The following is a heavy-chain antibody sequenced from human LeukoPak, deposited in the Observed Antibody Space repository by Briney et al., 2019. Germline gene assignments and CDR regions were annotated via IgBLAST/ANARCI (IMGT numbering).Heavy chain of an antibody. V-gene: IGHV3-30*04. Sequence: GRSLRLSCAASGFTFSSYAMHWVRQAPGKGLEWVAVISYDGSNKYYADSVKGRFTISRDNSKNTLYLQMNSLRAEDPAVYYCARDQIAAALFDYWGQGTLVTVSS. CDR2: ISYDGSNK. J-gene: IGHJ4*02. CDR3: ARDQIAAALFDY. D-gene: IGHD6-13*01. CDR1: GFTFSSYA.